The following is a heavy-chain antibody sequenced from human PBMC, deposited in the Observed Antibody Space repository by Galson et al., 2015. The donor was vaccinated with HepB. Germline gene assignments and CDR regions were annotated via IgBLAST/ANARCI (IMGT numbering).Heavy chain of an antibody. Sequence: SVKVSCKASRHTFTAYYIHWVRQAPGQGLEWMGRINPNSGGTNYAQKLQGRVTMTTDTSTSTAYMELRSLRSDDTAVYYCATIDRSGLDAFDIWGQGTMVTVSS. CDR3: ATIDRSGLDAFDI. J-gene: IGHJ3*02. D-gene: IGHD6-25*01. CDR1: RHTFTAYY. CDR2: INPNSGGT. V-gene: IGHV1-2*06.